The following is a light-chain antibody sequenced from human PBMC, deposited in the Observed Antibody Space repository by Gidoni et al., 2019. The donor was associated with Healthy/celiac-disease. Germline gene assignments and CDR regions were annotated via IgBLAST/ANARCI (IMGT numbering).Light chain of an antibody. J-gene: IGKJ1*01. CDR1: QSVSSN. CDR3: QQYNNWPPWT. CDR2: GAS. Sequence: DIVMTQSPATLSVSPGERATLSCRASQSVSSNLAWYQQKPGQAPRLLIYGASTRATGIPARFSGSGSGPEFTLTISSLQSEDFAVYYCQQYNNWPPWTFGQGTKVEIK. V-gene: IGKV3-15*01.